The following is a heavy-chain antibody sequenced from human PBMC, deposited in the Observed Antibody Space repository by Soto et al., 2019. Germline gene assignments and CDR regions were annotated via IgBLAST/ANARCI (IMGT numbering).Heavy chain of an antibody. J-gene: IGHJ4*02. CDR1: ACSISSSSCY. Sequence: PSXTLSLTCTVAACSISSSSCYWGGICQPPGKGLEWIGSIYYSGSTYYNPSLKSRVTISVDTSKNQFSLKLSSVTAADTAVYYCARQVSGRIDYWGQGTLVTVSS. CDR3: ARQVSGRIDY. CDR2: IYYSGST. D-gene: IGHD2-8*02. V-gene: IGHV4-39*01.